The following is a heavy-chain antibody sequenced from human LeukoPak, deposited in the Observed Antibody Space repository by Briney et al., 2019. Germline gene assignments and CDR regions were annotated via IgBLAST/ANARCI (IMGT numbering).Heavy chain of an antibody. Sequence: GGSRTLSCAAYRLYFSAYYMTWNRQAAGEGMGWVSYIRRSGTIIFYEDSVKGRLTLSRDNAKNSMYLQMNSLRAEGLAAYYCARSRADTDNGFYMDVWGKGTTVTVSS. D-gene: IGHD5-18*01. CDR2: IRRSGTII. CDR1: RLYFSAYY. CDR3: ARSRADTDNGFYMDV. J-gene: IGHJ6*03. V-gene: IGHV3-11*04.